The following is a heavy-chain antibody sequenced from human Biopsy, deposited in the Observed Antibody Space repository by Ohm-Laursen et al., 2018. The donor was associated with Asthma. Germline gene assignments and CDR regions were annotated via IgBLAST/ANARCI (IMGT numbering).Heavy chain of an antibody. D-gene: IGHD1-26*01. J-gene: IGHJ4*02. CDR3: AKDVFPGWELRRGPDY. CDR1: GFSFSIYG. CDR2: ISFDGTNR. Sequence: SLRLSCAASGFSFSIYGMNWVRHPPGKGLDLVAIISFDGTNRNYTDSLKGRFTISRDNSRNTLHLQMNSLIAEDTAVYYCAKDVFPGWELRRGPDYWGQGTLVTVSS. V-gene: IGHV3-30*18.